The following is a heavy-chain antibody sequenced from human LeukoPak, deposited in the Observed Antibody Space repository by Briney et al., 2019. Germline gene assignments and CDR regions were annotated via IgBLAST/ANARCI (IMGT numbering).Heavy chain of an antibody. CDR2: INFSRDPT. D-gene: IGHD3-16*01. J-gene: IGHJ4*02. CDR3: VEAGRWVGELLGYCFET. V-gene: IGHV3-23*01. Sequence: GGSLTLSCPPSGSTVSTYAMSWVRQAPGKGRECVWFINFSRDPTYYADSVKGRFTISRDYTDNKLHLQMNSLRVDDTAVYYCVEAGRWVGELLGYCFETWGQGTLVTVSS. CDR1: GSTVSTYA.